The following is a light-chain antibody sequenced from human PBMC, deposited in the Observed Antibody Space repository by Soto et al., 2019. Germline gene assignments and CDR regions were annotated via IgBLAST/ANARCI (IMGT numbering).Light chain of an antibody. J-gene: IGKJ1*01. Sequence: EIVLTKSTGTLSLSPGERATLSCRASQSVSSSYLAWYQQKPGQAPRLLIYGASSRATGIPDRFNGSGSGTDFTLTISRLEPEDFAVYYCQQYGSSPRTFGQGTKVDIK. CDR3: QQYGSSPRT. CDR1: QSVSSSY. V-gene: IGKV3-20*01. CDR2: GAS.